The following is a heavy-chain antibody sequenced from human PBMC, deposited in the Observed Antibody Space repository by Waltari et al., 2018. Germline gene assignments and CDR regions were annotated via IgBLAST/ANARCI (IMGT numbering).Heavy chain of an antibody. D-gene: IGHD1-1*01. CDR1: GLTFSASG. J-gene: IGHJ6*03. CDR3: ATKDGIGDYYYMDV. Sequence: QVQLVESGGGVVQPGGSLRLSCTASGLTFSASGMHWVRQAPGKGLEWVAVIRYEGSNKYYSDAVKGRFTSSRDNSKNTLFLQMNSLRVEDTSVYYCATKDGIGDYYYMDVWGKGATVTISS. V-gene: IGHV3-30*02. CDR2: IRYEGSNK.